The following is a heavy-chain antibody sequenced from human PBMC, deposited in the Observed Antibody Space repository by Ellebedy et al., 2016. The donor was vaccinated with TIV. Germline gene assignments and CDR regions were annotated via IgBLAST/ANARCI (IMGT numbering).Heavy chain of an antibody. V-gene: IGHV4-61*01. D-gene: IGHD3-16*01. Sequence: MPSETLSLTCTVSGGSVSSTNYYWTWIRQPPGEGLEWIGYMDYRGHMNHNPSLKSRVTISLDTSKNQFALKLTSVTAADTAVYYCARLPHESVFGYFDYWGQGTLVTVSS. J-gene: IGHJ4*02. CDR2: MDYRGHM. CDR1: GGSVSSTNYY. CDR3: ARLPHESVFGYFDY.